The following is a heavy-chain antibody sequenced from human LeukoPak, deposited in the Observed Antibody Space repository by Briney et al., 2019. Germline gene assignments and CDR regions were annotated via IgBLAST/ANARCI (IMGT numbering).Heavy chain of an antibody. V-gene: IGHV3-11*04. CDR2: ISGSDNTI. CDR1: GFTFSDYY. D-gene: IGHD3-10*01. CDR3: VRDRAYYYGSGTY. J-gene: IGHJ4*02. Sequence: PGGSLRLSCAASGFTFSDYYMSWIRQAPGKGLEWISYISGSDNTIYYADSVKGRFTISRDNAKNSLYLQMNSLRAEDMAVYYCVRDRAYYYGSGTYWGQGTLVTVSS.